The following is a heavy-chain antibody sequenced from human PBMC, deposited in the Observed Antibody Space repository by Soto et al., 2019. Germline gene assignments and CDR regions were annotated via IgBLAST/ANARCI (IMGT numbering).Heavy chain of an antibody. CDR1: GFTFSSYA. CDR2: IRSSSSYI. J-gene: IGHJ4*02. D-gene: IGHD2-21*01. Sequence: GGSLRLSCAASGFTFSSYAMSWVRQAPGKGLEWASSIRSSSSYIYYGDSVKGRFTISRDSAKNSLCLQMNSLRAEDTALYYCARDPWWWLPLLFDYWGQGTLVTVSS. V-gene: IGHV3-21*01. CDR3: ARDPWWWLPLLFDY.